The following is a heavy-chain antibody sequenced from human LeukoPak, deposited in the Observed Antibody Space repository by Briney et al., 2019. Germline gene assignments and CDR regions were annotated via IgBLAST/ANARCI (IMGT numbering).Heavy chain of an antibody. D-gene: IGHD3-10*01. Sequence: GGSLRLSCAASGFSFSSHGMSWVRQAPGKGPEWVSSISSGSDYTFYADSVKGRFTVSRDNSKNTLYLQMYSLRAGDTAVYYCAKIGVIGKWYYDIWGRGTLVTVSS. V-gene: IGHV3-23*01. CDR1: GFSFSSHG. CDR3: AKIGVIGKWYYDI. J-gene: IGHJ2*01. CDR2: ISSGSDYT.